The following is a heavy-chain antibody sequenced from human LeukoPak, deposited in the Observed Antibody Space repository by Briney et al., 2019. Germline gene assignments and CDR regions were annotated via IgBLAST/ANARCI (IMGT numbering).Heavy chain of an antibody. Sequence: PGGSLRLSCAASGFTFSSYWMSWVRQAPGKGLEWVSAISGSGGSTYYADSVKGRFTISRDNSKNTLYLQMNSLRAEDTAVYYCARLNSLRITMVRGVIKGYYFDYWGQGTLVTVSS. CDR1: GFTFSSYW. J-gene: IGHJ4*02. CDR3: ARLNSLRITMVRGVIKGYYFDY. V-gene: IGHV3-23*01. CDR2: ISGSGGST. D-gene: IGHD3-10*01.